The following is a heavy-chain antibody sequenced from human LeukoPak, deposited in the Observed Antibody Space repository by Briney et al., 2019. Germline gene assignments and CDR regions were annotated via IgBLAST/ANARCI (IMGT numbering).Heavy chain of an antibody. CDR1: GFPFSSYA. D-gene: IGHD2-15*01. J-gene: IGHJ6*02. Sequence: GGSLRLSCSASGFPFSSYAMHWVRQAPGKGLEYVSAISDSGGSTYNADSVKGRFTISRDNSKNTLYLQMSTLRAEDTAVYFCVRGYSFGPYGMDVWGQGTTVTVSS. V-gene: IGHV3-64D*09. CDR3: VRGYSFGPYGMDV. CDR2: ISDSGGST.